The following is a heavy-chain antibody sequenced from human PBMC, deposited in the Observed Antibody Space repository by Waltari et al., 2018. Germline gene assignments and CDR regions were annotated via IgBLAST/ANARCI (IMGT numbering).Heavy chain of an antibody. CDR1: GFTFSSYA. V-gene: IGHV3-23*01. Sequence: EVQLLESGGGLVQHGGSLRLSCAASGFTFSSYAMSWVRQAPGKGLEWVSAISGSGGSTYYADSVKGRFTISRDNSKNTLYLQMNSLRAEDTAVYYCAKALEWFKIRSQFDYWGQGTLVTVSS. J-gene: IGHJ4*02. D-gene: IGHD3-3*01. CDR2: ISGSGGST. CDR3: AKALEWFKIRSQFDY.